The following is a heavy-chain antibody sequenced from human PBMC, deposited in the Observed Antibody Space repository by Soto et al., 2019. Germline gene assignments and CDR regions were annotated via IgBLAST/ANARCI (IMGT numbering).Heavy chain of an antibody. CDR1: GYSFTSYW. CDR3: ARHGASGGYDLAYYYYGMDV. D-gene: IGHD5-12*01. J-gene: IGHJ6*02. CDR2: IYPGDSDT. V-gene: IGHV5-51*01. Sequence: GESLKISCKGSGYSFTSYWIGWVRQMPGKGLEWMGIIYPGDSDTRYSPSFQGQVTISADKSISTAYLQWSSLKASDTAMYYCARHGASGGYDLAYYYYGMDVWGQGTTVTVSS.